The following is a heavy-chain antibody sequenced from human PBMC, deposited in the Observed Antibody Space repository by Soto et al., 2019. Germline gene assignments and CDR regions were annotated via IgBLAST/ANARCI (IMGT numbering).Heavy chain of an antibody. J-gene: IGHJ4*02. CDR1: GFTFSSYG. D-gene: IGHD3-9*01. CDR3: AKDLGDILTGYYPDY. V-gene: IGHV3-30*18. CDR2: ISYDGSNK. Sequence: QVQLVESGGGVVQPGRSLRLSCAASGFTFSSYGMHWVRQAPGKGRGWVAVISYDGSNKYYADSVKGRFTISRDNSKNTLYLQMNSLRAEDTAVYYCAKDLGDILTGYYPDYWGQGTLVTVSS.